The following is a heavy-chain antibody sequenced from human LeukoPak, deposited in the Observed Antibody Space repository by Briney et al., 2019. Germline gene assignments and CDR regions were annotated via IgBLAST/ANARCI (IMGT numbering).Heavy chain of an antibody. Sequence: GGSLRLSCAASGFTFAGYVMTWVRQAPGKGLEWVSLISGSGGSTYYADVVKGRFTISRGNSKNALYLRMNSLRAEDTAVYYRAHWGSSGPFDYWGQGTLVTVSS. D-gene: IGHD6-6*01. J-gene: IGHJ4*02. CDR2: ISGSGGST. CDR1: GFTFAGYV. CDR3: AHWGSSGPFDY. V-gene: IGHV3-23*01.